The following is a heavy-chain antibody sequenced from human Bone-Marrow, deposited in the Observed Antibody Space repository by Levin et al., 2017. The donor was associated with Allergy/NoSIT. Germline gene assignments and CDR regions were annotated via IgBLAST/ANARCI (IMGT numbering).Heavy chain of an antibody. D-gene: IGHD6-13*01. CDR3: AKTYGSSWYGLFDS. V-gene: IGHV3-23*01. J-gene: IGHJ4*02. CDR1: GFTFSSNA. CDR2: LRGDGDST. Sequence: GGSLRLSCAASGFTFSSNAMSWVRQAPGKGLEWVSGLRGDGDSTYYADSVKGRFTISRDNSKNTLYLQMNSLRAEDTALYYCAKTYGSSWYGLFDSWGQGTLVTVSS.